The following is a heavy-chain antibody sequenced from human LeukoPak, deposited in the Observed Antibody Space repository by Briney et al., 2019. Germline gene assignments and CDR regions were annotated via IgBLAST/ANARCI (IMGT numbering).Heavy chain of an antibody. J-gene: IGHJ4*02. CDR3: ARLPAMITFGGVSHGHYFDY. V-gene: IGHV4-39*01. CDR2: IYDSGST. Sequence: SETLSLTCTVSGGSIRSSYYYWGWIRQPPGKGLEWIGSIYDSGSTYYNPSLKSRVTISVDTSKNQFSLKLNSVTAADTAVYYCARLPAMITFGGVSHGHYFDYWGQGTLVTVSS. CDR1: GGSIRSSYYY. D-gene: IGHD3-16*01.